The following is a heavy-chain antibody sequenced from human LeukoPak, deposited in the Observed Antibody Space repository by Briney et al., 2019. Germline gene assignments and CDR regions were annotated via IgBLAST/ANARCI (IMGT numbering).Heavy chain of an antibody. V-gene: IGHV1-8*03. CDR1: GYTFTSYD. CDR3: ARGNPYYDFWSGHYYYYYYMDV. Sequence: GASVKVSCKASGYTFTSYDINWVRQATGQGLEWMGWMNPNSGNTDYAQKFQGRVTITRNTSISTAYMDLSSLRSEDTAVYYCARGNPYYDFWSGHYYYYYYMDVWGKGTTVTVSS. D-gene: IGHD3-3*01. CDR2: MNPNSGNT. J-gene: IGHJ6*03.